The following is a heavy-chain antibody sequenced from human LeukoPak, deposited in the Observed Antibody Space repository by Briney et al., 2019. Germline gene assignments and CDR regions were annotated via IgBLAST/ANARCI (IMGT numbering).Heavy chain of an antibody. CDR3: AKESDYYGSGSLGY. CDR2: ISGSGGST. V-gene: IGHV3-23*01. D-gene: IGHD3-10*01. CDR1: GFTFSSYA. J-gene: IGHJ4*02. Sequence: GGSLRLSCAASGFTFSSYAMSWVRQAPGKGLAGVSAISGSGGSTYYADSVKGRFTISRDNSKNTLYLQMNSLRAEDTAVYYCAKESDYYGSGSLGYWGQGTLVTVSS.